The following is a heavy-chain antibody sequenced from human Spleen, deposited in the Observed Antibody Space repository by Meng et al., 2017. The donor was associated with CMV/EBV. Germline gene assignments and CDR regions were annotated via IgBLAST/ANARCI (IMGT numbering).Heavy chain of an antibody. V-gene: IGHV3-53*01. CDR3: ARAKSGTYSFYFDY. CDR1: GFSVSSNY. Sequence: GESLKISCAASGFSVSSNYMGWVRQAPGKGLEWVSVIYIGNYIYYADSVKGRFTISRDNSEKTLYLQMNSLRADDTAVYFCARAKSGTYSFYFDYWGQGTLVTVSS. J-gene: IGHJ4*02. CDR2: IYIGNYI. D-gene: IGHD1-26*01.